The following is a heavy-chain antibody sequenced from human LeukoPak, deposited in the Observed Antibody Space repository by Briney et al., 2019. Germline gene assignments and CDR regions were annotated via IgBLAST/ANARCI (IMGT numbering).Heavy chain of an antibody. CDR2: INHSGST. CDR1: GGSISSYY. Sequence: PSETLSLTCTVSGGSISSYYWSWIRQPPGKGLEWIGEINHSGSTNYNPSLKSRVTISVDTSKNQFSLKLSSVTAADTAVYYCARGGIAAAGTRYFDYWGQGTLVTVSS. D-gene: IGHD6-13*01. J-gene: IGHJ4*02. CDR3: ARGGIAAAGTRYFDY. V-gene: IGHV4-34*01.